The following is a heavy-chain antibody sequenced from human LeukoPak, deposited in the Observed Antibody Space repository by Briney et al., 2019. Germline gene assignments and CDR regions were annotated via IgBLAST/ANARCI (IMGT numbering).Heavy chain of an antibody. CDR1: GYTLTELS. Sequence: ASVKVSCKVSGYTLTELSMHWVRQAPGKGLEWMGGFDPEDGETIYAQKFQGRVTMTEDTSTDTAYMELSSLRSEDTAVYYCARDKKWFGELLSFDYWGQGTLVTVSS. J-gene: IGHJ4*02. D-gene: IGHD3-10*01. CDR2: FDPEDGET. V-gene: IGHV1-24*01. CDR3: ARDKKWFGELLSFDY.